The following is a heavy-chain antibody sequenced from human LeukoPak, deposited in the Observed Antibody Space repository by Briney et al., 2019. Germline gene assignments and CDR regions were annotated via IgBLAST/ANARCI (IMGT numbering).Heavy chain of an antibody. CDR2: ISGSGGST. CDR1: GFTFSSYA. Sequence: PGGSLRLSCAASGFTFSSYAMSWVRQAPGKGLEWVSAISGSGGSTYYADSVKGRFTISRDNSKNTLYLQMNSLRAEDTAVYYCAKTARVASSTLFYYYYGMDVWGQGTTVTVSS. D-gene: IGHD6-13*01. J-gene: IGHJ6*02. V-gene: IGHV3-23*01. CDR3: AKTARVASSTLFYYYYGMDV.